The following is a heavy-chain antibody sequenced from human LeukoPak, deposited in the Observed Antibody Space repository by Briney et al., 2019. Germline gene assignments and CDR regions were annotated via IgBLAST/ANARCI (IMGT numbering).Heavy chain of an antibody. Sequence: SETLSLTCTVSGGTISSYYWSWIRQPLGKGLEWIGYIYYSGSTNYNPSLKSRVTISVDTSKNQFSLKLSSVTAADTAVYYCARSISVIGYFDYWGQGTLVTVSS. CDR2: IYYSGST. V-gene: IGHV4-59*08. CDR3: ARSISVIGYFDY. J-gene: IGHJ4*02. CDR1: GGTISSYY. D-gene: IGHD3-9*01.